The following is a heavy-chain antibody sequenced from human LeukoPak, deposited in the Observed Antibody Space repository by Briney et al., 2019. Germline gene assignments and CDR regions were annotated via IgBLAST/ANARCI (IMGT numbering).Heavy chain of an antibody. CDR3: AKGIAVAGLNYYYYGMDV. CDR2: ISGSGGST. D-gene: IGHD6-19*01. J-gene: IGHJ6*02. CDR1: GFTFSTYS. V-gene: IGHV3-23*01. Sequence: GGSLRLSCAASGFTFSTYSMNWVRQAPGKGLEWVSAISGSGGSTYYADSVKGRFTISRDNSKNTLYLQMNSLRAEDTAVYYCAKGIAVAGLNYYYYGMDVWGQGTTVTVSS.